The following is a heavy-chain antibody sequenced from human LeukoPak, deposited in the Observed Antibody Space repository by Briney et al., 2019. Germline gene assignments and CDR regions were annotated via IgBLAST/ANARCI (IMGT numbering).Heavy chain of an antibody. Sequence: GASMKVSCKASGYTFTSYGISWVRQAPGQGLEWMGWISAYNGNTNYPQKLQGRVTMATDTSTSTAYMELRSLRSDDTAVYYCARDGDYGGNWDYWGQGTLVTVSS. V-gene: IGHV1-18*01. CDR3: ARDGDYGGNWDY. D-gene: IGHD4-23*01. J-gene: IGHJ4*02. CDR1: GYTFTSYG. CDR2: ISAYNGNT.